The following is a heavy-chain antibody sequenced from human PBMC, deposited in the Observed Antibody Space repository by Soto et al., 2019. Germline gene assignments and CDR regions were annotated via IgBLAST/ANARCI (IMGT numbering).Heavy chain of an antibody. CDR3: ASAHGSSWYNWFDP. Sequence: ASVKVSFKAPGGTFTSYSISWVRQAPGRGLEWMGGIIPLFGTTNYAQKFRGRVTVTADESTSTVYMELRSLRFEDTAVYYCASAHGSSWYNWFDPWGQGTLVTVS. V-gene: IGHV1-69*13. J-gene: IGHJ5*02. CDR2: IIPLFGTT. CDR1: GGTFTSYS. D-gene: IGHD6-13*01.